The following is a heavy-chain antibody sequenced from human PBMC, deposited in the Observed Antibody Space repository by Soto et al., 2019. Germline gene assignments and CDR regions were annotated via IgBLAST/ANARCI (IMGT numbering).Heavy chain of an antibody. Sequence: EVQLVESGGGLVQPGGSLKLSCAASGFTFSGSAMHWVRQASGKGLEWVGRIRSKANSYATAYAASVKGRFTISRDDSKNTAYLQMNSLKTEDTAVYYCTRPGGNSRDYDYWGQGTLVTVSS. CDR3: TRPGGNSRDYDY. CDR2: IRSKANSYAT. J-gene: IGHJ4*02. CDR1: GFTFSGSA. V-gene: IGHV3-73*02. D-gene: IGHD2-21*02.